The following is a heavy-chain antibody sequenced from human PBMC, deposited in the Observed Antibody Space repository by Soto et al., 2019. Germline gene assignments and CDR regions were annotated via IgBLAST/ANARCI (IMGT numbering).Heavy chain of an antibody. J-gene: IGHJ6*02. CDR3: ARQTPYYYDSSGYYYVLPTYYYYYGMDV. CDR2: IYPGDSDT. V-gene: IGHV5-51*01. D-gene: IGHD3-22*01. CDR1: GYSFTSYW. Sequence: HGESLKISCKGSGYSFTSYWIGWARQMPGKGLEWMGIIYPGDSDTRYSPSFQGQVTISADKSISTAYLQWSSLKASDTAMYYCARQTPYYYDSSGYYYVLPTYYYYYGMDVWGQGTTVTVSS.